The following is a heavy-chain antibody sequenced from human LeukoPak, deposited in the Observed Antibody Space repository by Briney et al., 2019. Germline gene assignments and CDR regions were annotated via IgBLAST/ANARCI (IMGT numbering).Heavy chain of an antibody. V-gene: IGHV3-11*03. D-gene: IGHD3-22*01. CDR1: GFSFSDSY. CDR2: ISSSSSYT. Sequence: TGGSLRLSCAASGFSFSDSYMSWIRQAPGKGLEWVSYISSSSSYTHYSDSVKGRFTISRDNAKNSLFLQMNSLRAEDTAVYYCARRGGGSSGYSLGYWGQGTLVTVSS. CDR3: ARRGGGSSGYSLGY. J-gene: IGHJ4*02.